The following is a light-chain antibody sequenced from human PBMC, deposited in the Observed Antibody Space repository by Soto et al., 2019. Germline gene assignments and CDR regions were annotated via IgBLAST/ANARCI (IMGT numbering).Light chain of an antibody. V-gene: IGKV3-20*01. CDR1: QTVRNNY. Sequence: EFVLTHSPGTLSLSPGERATLSCRASQTVRNNYLAWYQQKPGQAPRLLIYDASSRATGIPDRFSGGGSGKDFTLTISRLEAEDFGVYYCQQFSSYHLSLGGGTKV. CDR3: QQFSSYHLS. J-gene: IGKJ4*01. CDR2: DAS.